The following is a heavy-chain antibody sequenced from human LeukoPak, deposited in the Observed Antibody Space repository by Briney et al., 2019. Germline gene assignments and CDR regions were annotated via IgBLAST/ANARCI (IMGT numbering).Heavy chain of an antibody. CDR2: IYPKTGGT. J-gene: IGHJ5*02. Sequence: ASVKVSCKASGYTLTGYYLRWVRQAPGQRLGWMGWIYPKTGGTSYAQKFQGRVNMTRDTSISTAYMELIGLRSDDTAVYYCAGPWGQVGFDPWGQGTLVSVSS. CDR3: AGPWGQVGFDP. V-gene: IGHV1-2*02. D-gene: IGHD7-27*01. CDR1: GYTLTGYY.